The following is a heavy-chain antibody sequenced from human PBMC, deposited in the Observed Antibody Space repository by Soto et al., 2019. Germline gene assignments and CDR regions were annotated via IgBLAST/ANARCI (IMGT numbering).Heavy chain of an antibody. CDR1: GFTFSSYG. V-gene: IGHV3-30*18. J-gene: IGHJ4*02. CDR3: AKGRDSSGYYHAY. Sequence: QVQLVESGGGVVQPGRSLRLSCAASGFTFSSYGMHWVRQAPGKGLEWVAVISYDGSKEHYADSVKGRFTISRDNSKNTLYLGMNSLRPEDTAVYYCAKGRDSSGYYHAYWGQGALVTVSS. CDR2: ISYDGSKE. D-gene: IGHD3-22*01.